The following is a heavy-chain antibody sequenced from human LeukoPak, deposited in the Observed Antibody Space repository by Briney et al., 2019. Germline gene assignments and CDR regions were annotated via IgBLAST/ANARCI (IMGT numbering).Heavy chain of an antibody. J-gene: IGHJ4*02. Sequence: ASVKVSCKAPGYTFTSYGISWVRQAPGQGLEWMGWMNPNSGNTGYAQKFQGRVTMTRNTSISTAYMELSSLRSEDTAVYYCARGGGYSSGWYNDGYWGQGTLVTVSS. CDR1: GYTFTSYG. CDR3: ARGGGYSSGWYNDGY. V-gene: IGHV1-8*02. D-gene: IGHD6-19*01. CDR2: MNPNSGNT.